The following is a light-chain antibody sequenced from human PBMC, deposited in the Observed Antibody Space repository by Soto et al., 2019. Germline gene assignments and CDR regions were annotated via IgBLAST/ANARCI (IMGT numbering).Light chain of an antibody. J-gene: IGKJ1*01. CDR3: QQYGNYPRT. V-gene: IGKV3-20*01. CDR1: QSVGTLY. Sequence: IVLTQSPGTLSVSPGDTTTRSCRDSQSVGTLYLPWYQQKPGKAPRLLISGTSTRATGIPDRFSGSASGTDFTLTISRLEPEDFAVYYCQQYGNYPRTFGQGTRV. CDR2: GTS.